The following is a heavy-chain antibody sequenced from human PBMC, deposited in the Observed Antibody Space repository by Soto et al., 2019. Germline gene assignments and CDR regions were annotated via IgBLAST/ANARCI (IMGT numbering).Heavy chain of an antibody. CDR3: ARRSRVVAATYYGMDV. D-gene: IGHD2-15*01. V-gene: IGHV1-69*13. J-gene: IGHJ6*02. Sequence: SVKVSCKASGGTFSSYAISWVRQAPGQGLEWMGGIIPIFGTANYAQKFQGRVTITADESTSTAYMELSSLRSEDTAVYYCARRSRVVAATYYGMDVWRQGTTVTVSS. CDR2: IIPIFGTA. CDR1: GGTFSSYA.